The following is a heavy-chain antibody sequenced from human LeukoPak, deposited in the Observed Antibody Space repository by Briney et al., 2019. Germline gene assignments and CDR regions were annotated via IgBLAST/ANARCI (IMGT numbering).Heavy chain of an antibody. D-gene: IGHD2-2*01. CDR2: IYYSGST. CDR3: AREQGYCSSTSCYLPYYYYYMDV. J-gene: IGHJ6*03. Sequence: SETLSLTCTVSGGSISSSSYYWGWIRQPPGKGLEWIGSIYYSGSTYYNPSLKSRVTISVDTSKNQFSLKLSFVTAADTAVYYCAREQGYCSSTSCYLPYYYYYMDVWGKGTTVTVSS. CDR1: GGSISSSSYY. V-gene: IGHV4-39*07.